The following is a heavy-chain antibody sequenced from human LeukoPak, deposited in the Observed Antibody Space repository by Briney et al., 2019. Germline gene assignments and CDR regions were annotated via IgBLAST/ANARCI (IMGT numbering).Heavy chain of an antibody. CDR3: ARGRRDYGDYVLRGKTLDY. D-gene: IGHD4-17*01. CDR2: IIHSGGP. CDR1: GGSFSGYY. J-gene: IGHJ4*02. Sequence: SETLSLTCAVYGGSFSGYYWSWIRQSPGKGLEWIGEIIHSGGPEYNSSLKSRVTISLDTSKNQFSLELSSVTAADTAFYYCARGRRDYGDYVLRGKTLDYWGQGTLVTVSS. V-gene: IGHV4-34*01.